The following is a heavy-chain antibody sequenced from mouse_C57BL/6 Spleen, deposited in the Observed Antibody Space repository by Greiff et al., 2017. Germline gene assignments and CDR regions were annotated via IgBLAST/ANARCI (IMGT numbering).Heavy chain of an antibody. CDR3: ARGHYGSSSFDY. D-gene: IGHD1-1*01. CDR1: GYTFTSYW. Sequence: QVHVKQSGAELVKPGASVKMSCKASGYTFTSYWITWVKQRPGQGLEWIGDIYPGSGSTNYNEKFKSKATLTVDTSSSTAYMQLSSLTSEDSAVYYCARGHYGSSSFDYWGQGTTLTVSS. J-gene: IGHJ2*01. CDR2: IYPGSGST. V-gene: IGHV1-55*01.